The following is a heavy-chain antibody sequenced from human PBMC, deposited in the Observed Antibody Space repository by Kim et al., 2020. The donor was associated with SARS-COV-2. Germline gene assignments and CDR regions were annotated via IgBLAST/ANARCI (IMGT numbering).Heavy chain of an antibody. D-gene: IGHD3-3*01. V-gene: IGHV4-34*01. J-gene: IGHJ6*03. CDR2: INHSGST. CDR3: ARVGRFLEWILSTNYYYYMDV. Sequence: SETLSLTCAVYGGSFSGYYWSWIRQPPGKGLEWIGEINHSGSTNYNPSLKSRVTISVDTSKNQFSLKLSSVTAADTAVYYCARVGRFLEWILSTNYYYYMDVWGKGTTVTVSS. CDR1: GGSFSGYY.